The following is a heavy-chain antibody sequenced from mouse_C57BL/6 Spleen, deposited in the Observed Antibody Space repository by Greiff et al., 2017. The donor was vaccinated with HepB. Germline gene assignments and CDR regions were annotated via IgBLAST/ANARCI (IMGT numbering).Heavy chain of an antibody. V-gene: IGHV5-12*01. J-gene: IGHJ3*01. Sequence: EVQVVESGGGLVQPGGSLKLSCAASGFTFSDYYMYWVRQTPEKRLEWVAYISNGGGSTYYPDTVKGRFTISRDNAKNTLYLQMSRLKSEDTAMYYCARPPYGNSGAWFAYWGQGTLVTVSA. CDR1: GFTFSDYY. CDR3: ARPPYGNSGAWFAY. CDR2: ISNGGGST. D-gene: IGHD2-1*01.